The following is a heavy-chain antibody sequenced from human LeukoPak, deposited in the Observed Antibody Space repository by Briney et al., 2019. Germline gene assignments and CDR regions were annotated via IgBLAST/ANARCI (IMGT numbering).Heavy chain of an antibody. CDR1: GFTFSSYW. CDR3: ARDGHYDILTGYFQD. V-gene: IGHV3-7*03. CDR2: IKKDGSEK. D-gene: IGHD3-9*01. Sequence: QPGGSLRLSCAASGFTFSSYWMSWVRQAPGKGLEWVANIKKDGSEKHYVDSVKGRFTISRDNAKNSLYLQMNSLRAEDTAVYYCARDGHYDILTGYFQDWGQGTLVTVSS. J-gene: IGHJ1*01.